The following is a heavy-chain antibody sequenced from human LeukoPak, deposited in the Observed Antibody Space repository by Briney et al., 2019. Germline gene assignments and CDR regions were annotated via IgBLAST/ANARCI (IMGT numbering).Heavy chain of an antibody. V-gene: IGHV3-30-3*01. CDR1: GFTFSSYA. CDR2: ISYDGSNK. Sequence: GSLRLSCAASGFTFSSYAMHWVRQAPGKGLEWVAVISYDGSNKYYADSVKGRFTISRDNSKNTLYLQMNSLRAEDTAVYYCARVARGETYYDFWSGFDYWGQGTLVTVSS. D-gene: IGHD3-3*01. CDR3: ARVARGETYYDFWSGFDY. J-gene: IGHJ4*02.